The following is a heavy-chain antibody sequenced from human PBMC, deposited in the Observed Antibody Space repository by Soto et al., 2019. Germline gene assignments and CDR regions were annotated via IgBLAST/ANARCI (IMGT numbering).Heavy chain of an antibody. D-gene: IGHD2-21*02. CDR2: IKSKIDGGTT. Sequence: EVQLVESGGGLVKPGGSLRISCTVSGFIVSSAWMNWVRQAPGKGLEWVGRIKSKIDGGTTDYAAPVQGRFTISSEDSKNMLYLQKESLRTEDTAFYYCTTAPQRGLTEDTARSWGRGTLVTVSS. V-gene: IGHV3-15*07. CDR3: TTAPQRGLTEDTARS. CDR1: GFIVSSAW. J-gene: IGHJ5*02.